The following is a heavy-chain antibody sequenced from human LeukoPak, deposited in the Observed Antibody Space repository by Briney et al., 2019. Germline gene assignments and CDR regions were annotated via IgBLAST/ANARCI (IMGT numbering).Heavy chain of an antibody. D-gene: IGHD2-15*01. J-gene: IGHJ6*03. CDR2: INHSGST. CDR3: ARGYCSGGSCASTHYYYYYMDV. V-gene: IGHV4-34*01. CDR1: GGSFSGYY. Sequence: PSETLSLTCAVYGGSFSGYYWSWIRQPPGKGLEWIGEINHSGSTNYNPSLKGRVTISVDTSKNQFSLKLSPVTAADTAVYYCARGYCSGGSCASTHYYYYYMDVWGKGTTVTVSS.